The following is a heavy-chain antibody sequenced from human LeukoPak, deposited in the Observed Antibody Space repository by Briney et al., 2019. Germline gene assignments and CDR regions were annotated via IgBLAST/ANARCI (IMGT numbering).Heavy chain of an antibody. V-gene: IGHV3-64*01. D-gene: IGHD3/OR15-3a*01. CDR3: ARVGLAGHHDY. J-gene: IGHJ4*02. Sequence: GGSLRLSCAASGFTFSSYAMHWVRQAPGKGLEYVSAISSNGGSTYYANSVKGRFTISRDNSKNTLYLQMGSLRAEDMAVYYCARVGLAGHHDYWGQGTLVTVSS. CDR2: ISSNGGST. CDR1: GFTFSSYA.